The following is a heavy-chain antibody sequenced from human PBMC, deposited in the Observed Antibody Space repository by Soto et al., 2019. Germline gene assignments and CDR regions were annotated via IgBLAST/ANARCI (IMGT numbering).Heavy chain of an antibody. Sequence: QVPLVESGGGLVKPGGSLRLSCAASGFTFSDYYMSWIRQAPGKGLEWVSYISSSSSYTNYADSVKGRFTISRDNAKNSLYLQMNSLRAEDTAVYYCARGHGTPYSYTYYFDYWGQGTLVTVSS. D-gene: IGHD5-18*01. CDR2: ISSSSSYT. V-gene: IGHV3-11*05. J-gene: IGHJ4*02. CDR1: GFTFSDYY. CDR3: ARGHGTPYSYTYYFDY.